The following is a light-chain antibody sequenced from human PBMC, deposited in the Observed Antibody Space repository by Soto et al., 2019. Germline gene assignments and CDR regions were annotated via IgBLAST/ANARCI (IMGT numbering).Light chain of an antibody. CDR1: QSVSSSY. Sequence: EIVLTQSPGTLSLSPGERATLSCRASQSVSSSYLAWYQQKPGQAPRLLIYGASTRATGIPDRFSGSGSGTDFTLTTSRLGPEVLEGYYGKQFATLPRRNNFGQGTSWRSN. CDR2: GAS. CDR3: KQFATLPRRNN. J-gene: IGKJ2*01. V-gene: IGKV3-20*01.